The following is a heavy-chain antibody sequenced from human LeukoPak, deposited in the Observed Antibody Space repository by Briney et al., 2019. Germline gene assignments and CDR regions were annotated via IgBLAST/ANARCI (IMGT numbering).Heavy chain of an antibody. Sequence: SETLSLTCNVSGDSVSSVYWSWIRQPPGKGLEWIGYIYYNGYTDYNPSLKSRVTISVDTSKNQLSLHMSSVTASDTAVYYCARDTDSSSWSDGAFDIWGQGTMVTVSS. CDR3: ARDTDSSSWSDGAFDI. CDR2: IYYNGYT. D-gene: IGHD6-13*01. V-gene: IGHV4-59*02. CDR1: GDSVSSVY. J-gene: IGHJ3*02.